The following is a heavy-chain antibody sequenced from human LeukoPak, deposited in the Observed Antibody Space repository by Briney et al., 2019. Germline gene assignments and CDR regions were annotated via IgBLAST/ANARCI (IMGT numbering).Heavy chain of an antibody. Sequence: SETLSLTCTVSGGSISSGGYYWSWIRQHPGKGLEWIGYIYYSGSTYYNPSLKSRVTISVDTSKNRFSLKLSSVTAADTAVYYCARAGGFFSPFGYWGQGTLATVSS. D-gene: IGHD3-16*01. V-gene: IGHV4-31*03. J-gene: IGHJ4*02. CDR1: GGSISSGGYY. CDR2: IYYSGST. CDR3: ARAGGFFSPFGY.